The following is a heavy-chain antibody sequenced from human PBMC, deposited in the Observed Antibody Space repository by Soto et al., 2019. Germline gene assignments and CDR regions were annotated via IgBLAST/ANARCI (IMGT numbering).Heavy chain of an antibody. CDR1: GFTFSSYW. D-gene: IGHD3-16*02. V-gene: IGHV3-7*05. CDR2: IKQDGSEK. J-gene: IGHJ6*02. Sequence: GGSLRLSCAASGFTFSSYWMSWVRQAPGKGLEWVANIKQDGSEKYYVDSVRGRFTISRDNAKNSLYLQMNSLRAEDTAVYYCARVESVWGSYRLAEYYYYGMDVWGQGTTVTVSS. CDR3: ARVESVWGSYRLAEYYYYGMDV.